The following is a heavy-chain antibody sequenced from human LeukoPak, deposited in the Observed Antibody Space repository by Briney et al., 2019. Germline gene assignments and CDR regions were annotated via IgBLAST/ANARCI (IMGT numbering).Heavy chain of an antibody. V-gene: IGHV4-39*06. Sequence: PSETLSLTCTVSGGSISSSSYYWGWIRQPPGKGREWIGSIYYSGSTYYNPALKRLVTIAVYTSNNQFPLKLISVTAADTAVYYCARLPDFWSGYLDYWGQGTLVTVSS. J-gene: IGHJ4*02. CDR3: ARLPDFWSGYLDY. CDR1: GGSISSSSYY. CDR2: IYYSGST. D-gene: IGHD3-3*01.